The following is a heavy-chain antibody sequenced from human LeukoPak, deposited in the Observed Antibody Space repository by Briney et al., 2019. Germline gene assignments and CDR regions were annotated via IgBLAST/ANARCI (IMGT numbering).Heavy chain of an antibody. V-gene: IGHV1-18*04. J-gene: IGHJ5*02. Sequence: ASVKVSCKTSGYXFISYAISWVRQAPGQGLEWMGWISVHNGNTNYAQKFQGRVTLTTDTSTSTAYMELRSLRSDDTAVYYCARERSYDSSGYYRNNWFDPWGQGTLVTVSP. CDR1: GYXFISYA. CDR3: ARERSYDSSGYYRNNWFDP. D-gene: IGHD3-22*01. CDR2: ISVHNGNT.